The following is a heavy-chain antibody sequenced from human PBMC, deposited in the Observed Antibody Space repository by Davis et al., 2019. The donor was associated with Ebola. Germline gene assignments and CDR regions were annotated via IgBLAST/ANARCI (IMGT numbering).Heavy chain of an antibody. CDR2: ISSSSSYT. CDR3: ASLAVAYCGGDCYSGY. J-gene: IGHJ4*02. D-gene: IGHD2-21*02. CDR1: GFTFSDYY. Sequence: GGSLRLSCAASGFTFSDYYMSWIRQAPGKGLEWVSYISSSSSYTNYADSVKGRFTISRDNAKNSLYLQMNSLRAEDTAVYYCASLAVAYCGGDCYSGYWGQGTLVTVSS. V-gene: IGHV3-11*06.